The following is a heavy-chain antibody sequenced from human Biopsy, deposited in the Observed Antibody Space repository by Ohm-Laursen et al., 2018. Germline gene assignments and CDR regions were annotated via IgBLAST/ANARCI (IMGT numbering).Heavy chain of an antibody. CDR2: IIPTFDTP. J-gene: IGHJ5*02. CDR3: AGGAAKGNPYDH. CDR1: GGTFSSYV. Sequence: ASVKVSCKVSGGTFSSYVISWVRQAPGQGLEWMGRIIPTFDTPTYVPDFQGRVTFTADKSTGTAHLDLSRLRSEDTAIYYCAGGAAKGNPYDHWGQGTLVTVSS. V-gene: IGHV1-69*06. D-gene: IGHD3-10*01.